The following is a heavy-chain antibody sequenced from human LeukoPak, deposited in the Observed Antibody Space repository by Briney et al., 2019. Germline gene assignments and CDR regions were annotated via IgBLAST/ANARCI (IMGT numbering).Heavy chain of an antibody. J-gene: IGHJ4*02. CDR3: ARHKATIFGVVIEGDY. V-gene: IGHV5-51*01. CDR1: GYSFTSYW. Sequence: GESLKISCKGSGYSFTSYWIGWVRPMPGKGLEWMGIIYPGDSDTRYSPSFQGQVTISADKSISTAYLQWSSLKASDTAMYYCARHKATIFGVVIEGDYWGQGTLVTVSS. D-gene: IGHD3-3*01. CDR2: IYPGDSDT.